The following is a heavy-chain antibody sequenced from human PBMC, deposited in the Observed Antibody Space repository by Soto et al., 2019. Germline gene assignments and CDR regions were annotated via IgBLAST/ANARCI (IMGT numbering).Heavy chain of an antibody. J-gene: IGHJ4*02. V-gene: IGHV3-30*18. CDR3: AKDPNRTLQDDY. CDR2: ISYDGSNK. CDR1: GFTLSSYG. Sequence: LRRPGSASGFTLSSYGRHWVRQAPGKGLEWVAVISYDGSNKYYADSVKGRFTISRDNSKNTLYLQMNSLRAEDTAVYYCAKDPNRTLQDDYWGQGTMVTVSS.